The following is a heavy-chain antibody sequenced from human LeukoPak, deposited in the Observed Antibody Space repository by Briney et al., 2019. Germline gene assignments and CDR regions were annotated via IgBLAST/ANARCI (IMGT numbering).Heavy chain of an antibody. CDR2: INHSGST. V-gene: IGHV4-34*01. D-gene: IGHD1-1*01. Sequence: SETLSLTCAVYGGSFSGYYWSWIRQPPGKGLEWIGEINHSGSTNYNPSLKSRVTISVDTSKNQFSLKLSSVTAGDTAVYYCARWSAARHYWGQGTLVTVSS. CDR3: ARWSAARHY. CDR1: GGSFSGYY. J-gene: IGHJ4*02.